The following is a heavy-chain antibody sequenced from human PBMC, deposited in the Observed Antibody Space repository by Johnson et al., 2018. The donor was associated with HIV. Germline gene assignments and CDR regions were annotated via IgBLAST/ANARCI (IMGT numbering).Heavy chain of an antibody. CDR1: GFTFSSYW. Sequence: VQLVESGGGLVQPGGSLRLSCAASGFTFSSYWMHWVRQAPGKGLVWVSRINSDGSSTSYADSVKGRFTISRDNAKNTLYLQVNSLRAEDTALYYCARAGPYCIGGSCYSPDAFDIWGQGTMVTVSS. V-gene: IGHV3-74*01. D-gene: IGHD2-15*01. CDR2: INSDGSST. CDR3: ARAGPYCIGGSCYSPDAFDI. J-gene: IGHJ3*02.